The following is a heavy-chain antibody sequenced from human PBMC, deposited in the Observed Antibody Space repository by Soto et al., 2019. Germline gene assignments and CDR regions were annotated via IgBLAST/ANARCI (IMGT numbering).Heavy chain of an antibody. J-gene: IGHJ5*02. CDR2: IIPIFGTA. V-gene: IGHV1-69*13. D-gene: IGHD3-22*01. CDR1: GGTFSSYA. Sequence: ASVKVSCKASGGTFSSYAISWVRQAPGQGLEWMGGIIPIFGTANYAQKFQGRVTITADESTSTAYMELSSLRSEDTAVYYCARLYYYDSSGYYGGLGNWFDPWGQGTLVTVSS. CDR3: ARLYYYDSSGYYGGLGNWFDP.